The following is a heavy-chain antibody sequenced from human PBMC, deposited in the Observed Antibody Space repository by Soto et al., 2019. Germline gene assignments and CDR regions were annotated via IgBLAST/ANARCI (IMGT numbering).Heavy chain of an antibody. D-gene: IGHD6-19*01. J-gene: IGHJ4*02. CDR3: AREIIAGAGKGDY. V-gene: IGHV3-7*03. CDR1: GFTFSSYW. Sequence: EVQLVESGGGLVQPGGSLRLSCAASGFTFSSYWMSWVRQAPGKGLEWVANIKQDGSEKYYVDSVKGRFTISRDNAKNSLYLQMNSLRAEDTAVYYCAREIIAGAGKGDYWGQGTLVTVSS. CDR2: IKQDGSEK.